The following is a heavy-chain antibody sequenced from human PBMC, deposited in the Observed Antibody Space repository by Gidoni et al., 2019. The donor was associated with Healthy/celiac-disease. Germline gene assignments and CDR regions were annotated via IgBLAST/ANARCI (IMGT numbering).Heavy chain of an antibody. Sequence: EVQLVQSGAAVKKPGESLKISCKCSGYSFTSSWIGWVSQMPGKGLEWMGIIYPGDSDTGYSPSFQGQVTSSDDKSSSTAYLQWSSLKASDTAMYYCARHGVYDFWSGYYSPLNYWGQGTLVNVAS. V-gene: IGHV5-51*01. CDR2: IYPGDSDT. J-gene: IGHJ4*02. CDR3: ARHGVYDFWSGYYSPLNY. D-gene: IGHD3-3*01. CDR1: GYSFTSSW.